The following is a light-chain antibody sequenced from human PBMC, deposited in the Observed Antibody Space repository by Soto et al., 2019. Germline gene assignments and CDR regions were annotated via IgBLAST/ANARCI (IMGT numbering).Light chain of an antibody. Sequence: EIVLTQSPGTLSLSPGERANLSCRSSQRISHKYLAWYQQKPGQAPRLLIHGVSSRATGIPDRFSGSGSGTDFTLTISTLEPEDFAVYYCQLYSGSPWTFGQGTKVDIK. V-gene: IGKV3-20*01. CDR1: QRISHKY. CDR3: QLYSGSPWT. J-gene: IGKJ1*01. CDR2: GVS.